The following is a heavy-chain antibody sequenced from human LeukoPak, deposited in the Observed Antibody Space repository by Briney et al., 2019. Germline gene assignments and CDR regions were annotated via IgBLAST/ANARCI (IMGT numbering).Heavy chain of an antibody. J-gene: IGHJ4*02. CDR2: IKQDGSEK. D-gene: IGHD6-13*01. Sequence: GGSLRLSCAASGFTFSTYWMSWVRQAPGKGLEWVANIKQDGSEKYYFDSVKGRFTISRDNAKNSLYLQMNSQRAEDTAVYFCTREAAAGIDYWGQGTLVTVSS. CDR3: TREAAAGIDY. CDR1: GFTFSTYW. V-gene: IGHV3-7*01.